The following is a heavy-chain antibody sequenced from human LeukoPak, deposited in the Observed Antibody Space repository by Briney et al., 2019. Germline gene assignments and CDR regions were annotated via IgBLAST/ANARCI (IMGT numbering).Heavy chain of an antibody. CDR2: ISYDGSST. CDR3: ARGASTAAKYGMDV. V-gene: IGHV3-30*04. J-gene: IGHJ6*02. D-gene: IGHD2-21*02. CDR1: GFTFSNYA. Sequence: GGSLRLSCAASGFTFSNYAIHCVRQAPGKGLEWVAVISYDGSSTVYADSVKGRFTISRDNSKNTLYLQMNSLRTEDTAVYYCARGASTAAKYGMDVWGRGTAVTVSS.